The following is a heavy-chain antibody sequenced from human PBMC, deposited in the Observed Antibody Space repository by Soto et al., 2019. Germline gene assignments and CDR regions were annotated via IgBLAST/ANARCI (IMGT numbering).Heavy chain of an antibody. CDR2: IHGTRSII. CDR3: ARDARNADYDY. D-gene: IGHD3-16*01. Sequence: EVQLVESGGGLVQPGGXXKLSCAVSGFTFSSHAMNWVRQAPGKGLEWVAYIHGTRSIIYYADSVKGRFTISRDNAKNSLYLQMDSLRDEDTALYYCARDARNADYDYWGQGTLVTVSS. J-gene: IGHJ4*02. V-gene: IGHV3-48*02. CDR1: GFTFSSHA.